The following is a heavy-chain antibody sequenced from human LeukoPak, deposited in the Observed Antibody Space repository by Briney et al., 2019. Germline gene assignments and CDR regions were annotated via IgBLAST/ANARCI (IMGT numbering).Heavy chain of an antibody. V-gene: IGHV3-21*01. Sequence: PGGSLRLSCAASGFTFSSYSMNWVRQAPGKGLEWVSSISSSSSYIYYADSVKGRFTISRDNAKNSLYLQMNSLRAEDTAVYYCARVRGVTTWSLSAFDIWGQGTMVTVSS. J-gene: IGHJ3*02. CDR2: ISSSSSYI. CDR3: ARVRGVTTWSLSAFDI. D-gene: IGHD4-17*01. CDR1: GFTFSSYS.